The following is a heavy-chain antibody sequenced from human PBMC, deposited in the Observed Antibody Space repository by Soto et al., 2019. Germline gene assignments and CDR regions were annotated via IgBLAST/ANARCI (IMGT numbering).Heavy chain of an antibody. V-gene: IGHV1-69*13. D-gene: IGHD3-16*01. J-gene: IGHJ3*02. CDR2: IIPIFGTA. CDR3: ARSLTGADAFDI. CDR1: GGTFSSYA. Sequence: GASVKVSCKASGGTFSSYAISWVRQAPGQGLEWMGGIIPIFGTANYAQKFQGRVTITADESTSTAYMELSSLRSEDTAVYYCARSLTGADAFDIWGQGTMVTVSS.